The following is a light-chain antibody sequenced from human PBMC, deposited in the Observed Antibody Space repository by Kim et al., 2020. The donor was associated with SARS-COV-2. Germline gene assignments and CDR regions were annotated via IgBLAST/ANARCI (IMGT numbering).Light chain of an antibody. CDR3: QAWDSSTYV. V-gene: IGLV3-1*01. CDR2: QDS. CDR1: RLGDKY. J-gene: IGLJ1*01. Sequence: SYELTQPPSVSVSPGQTASITCSGDRLGDKYACWYQQKPGQSPVLVIYQDSKRPSGIPERFSGSNSGNTATLTLSGTQAMDEADYYCQAWDSSTYV.